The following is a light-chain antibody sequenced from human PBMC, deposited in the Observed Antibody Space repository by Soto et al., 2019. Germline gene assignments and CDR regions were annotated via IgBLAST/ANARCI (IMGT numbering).Light chain of an antibody. V-gene: IGKV4-1*01. J-gene: IGKJ4*01. CDR3: QHYYSSPLT. Sequence: DIVMTRSPASRSVSLCQRATIHCKSSQSVLSSSNNKNYLAWYQQKPGQPPKVVIYWASTRGSGVPDRFSGSGSGTDFTLTISSLQAEDVAVYYCQHYYSSPLTFGGGSKV. CDR1: QSVLSSSNNKNY. CDR2: WAS.